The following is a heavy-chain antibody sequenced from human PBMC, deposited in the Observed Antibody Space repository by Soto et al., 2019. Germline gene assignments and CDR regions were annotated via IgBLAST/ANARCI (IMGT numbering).Heavy chain of an antibody. J-gene: IGHJ4*02. CDR3: ARLGRWLQALDS. CDR1: GSSLSDYY. V-gene: IGHV4-59*08. D-gene: IGHD5-12*01. CDR2: IYYTGST. Sequence: SETLSLTCTVSGSSLSDYYWSWIRPPPGKGLGWVGYIYYTGSTTYNPSLKSRLTLSVDTSKNQFSLKLHSVSAADTTVYYCARLGRWLQALDSWGQGTLVTVSS.